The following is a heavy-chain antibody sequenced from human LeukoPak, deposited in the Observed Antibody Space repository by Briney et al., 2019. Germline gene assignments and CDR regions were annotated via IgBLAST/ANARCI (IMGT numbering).Heavy chain of an antibody. CDR2: ISGYNGNT. V-gene: IGHV1-18*01. J-gene: IGHJ3*02. Sequence: GASVKVSCKAYGYTFTRYGISWVRQAPGQGLEWMGWISGYNGNTNYAQKLQGRVTMTTDTSTSTANMELRSLRSDDTAVYYCARTSYVWGSYRSDDALDIWGQGTMVTVSS. CDR1: GYTFTRYG. D-gene: IGHD3-16*02. CDR3: ARTSYVWGSYRSDDALDI.